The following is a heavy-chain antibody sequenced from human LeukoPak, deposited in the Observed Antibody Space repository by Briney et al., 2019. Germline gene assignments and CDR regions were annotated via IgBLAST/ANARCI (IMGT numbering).Heavy chain of an antibody. Sequence: SETLSLTCAVSGYSISSGYHWGWIRQPPGRGLDWIGTIYHSGTTYYNPPLKSRLTISVDTSKNQFSLKLGSVTAADTAVYYCARDSSRGTFDYWGQGTLVTVSS. CDR2: IYHSGTT. CDR1: GYSISSGYH. D-gene: IGHD3-16*01. CDR3: ARDSSRGTFDY. V-gene: IGHV4-38-2*02. J-gene: IGHJ4*02.